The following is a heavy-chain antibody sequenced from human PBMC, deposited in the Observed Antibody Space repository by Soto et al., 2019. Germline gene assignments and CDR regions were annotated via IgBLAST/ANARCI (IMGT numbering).Heavy chain of an antibody. D-gene: IGHD6-19*01. Sequence: ASVKVSCKASGYTFTSYYMHWVRQAPGQGLEWMGIINPSGGSTSYAQKFQGRVTMTRDTSTSTVYMELSSLRSEDTAVYYCARGRISVAGRTYYYYYGMDVWGQGTTVTVSS. CDR2: INPSGGST. CDR1: GYTFTSYY. V-gene: IGHV1-46*01. J-gene: IGHJ6*02. CDR3: ARGRISVAGRTYYYYYGMDV.